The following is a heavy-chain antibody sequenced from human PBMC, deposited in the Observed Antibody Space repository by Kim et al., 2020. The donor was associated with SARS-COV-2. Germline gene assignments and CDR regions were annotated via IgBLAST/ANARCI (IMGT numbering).Heavy chain of an antibody. CDR1: GYTFTSYA. J-gene: IGHJ3*02. D-gene: IGHD5-12*01. V-gene: IGHV7-4-1*02. Sequence: ASVKVSCKASGYTFTSYAMNWVRQAPGQGLEWMGWINTNTGNPTYAQGFTGRFVFSLDTSVSTAYLQISSLKAEDTAVYYCARDLRRGYSGYQSINDAFDIWGQGTMVTVSS. CDR3: ARDLRRGYSGYQSINDAFDI. CDR2: INTNTGNP.